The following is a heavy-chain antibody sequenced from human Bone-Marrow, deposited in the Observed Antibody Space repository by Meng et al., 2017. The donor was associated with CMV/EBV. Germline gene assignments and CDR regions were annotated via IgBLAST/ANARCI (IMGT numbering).Heavy chain of an antibody. J-gene: IGHJ4*02. Sequence: GESLKISCAASGFTVSSNYMSWVRQAPGKGLEWVSSISSSSSYIYYADSVRGRFTISRDNAKNSLYLQMNSLRAEDTAVYYCAREGRCGGDCYFPRDWGQGTLVTVSS. CDR3: AREGRCGGDCYFPRD. CDR1: GFTVSSNY. V-gene: IGHV3-21*01. CDR2: ISSSSSYI. D-gene: IGHD2-21*01.